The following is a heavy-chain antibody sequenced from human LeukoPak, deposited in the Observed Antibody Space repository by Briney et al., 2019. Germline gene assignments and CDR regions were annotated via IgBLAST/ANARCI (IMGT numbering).Heavy chain of an antibody. Sequence: ASVKVSCKASGGTFSSYAISWVQQAPGQGLEWMGGIIPIFGTANYAQKFQGRVTITADESTSTAYMELSSLRSEDTAVYYCARDSYGFHGWFDPWGQGTLVTVSS. D-gene: IGHD5-18*01. J-gene: IGHJ5*02. CDR3: ARDSYGFHGWFDP. V-gene: IGHV1-69*13. CDR1: GGTFSSYA. CDR2: IIPIFGTA.